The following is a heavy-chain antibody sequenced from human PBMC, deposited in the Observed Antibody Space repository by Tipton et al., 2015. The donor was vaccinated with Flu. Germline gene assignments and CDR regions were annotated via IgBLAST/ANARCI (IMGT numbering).Heavy chain of an antibody. CDR2: IYYSGST. J-gene: IGHJ4*02. D-gene: IGHD5-18*01. Sequence: LSLTCTVSGGSISSYYWSWIRQPPGKGLEWIGYIYYSGSTNYNPSLKSRVTISVDTSKNQFSLKLSSVTAADTAVYYCARAEDTAMAYFDYWGQGTLVTVSS. CDR3: ARAEDTAMAYFDY. V-gene: IGHV4-59*08. CDR1: GGSISSYY.